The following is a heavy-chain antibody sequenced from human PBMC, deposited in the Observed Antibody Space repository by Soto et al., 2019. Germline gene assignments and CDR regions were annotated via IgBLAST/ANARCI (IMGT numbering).Heavy chain of an antibody. Sequence: EVQLLESGGGLVQPGGSLRLSCAASGFTFSSDAMSSVRQAPGKGLEWVSAISGSGGSTYYADSVKGRFTISRDNSKNTLYLQMNSLRAEDTAVYYCAKDGDCISTSCYAVYYYYGMDVWGQGTTVTVSS. CDR3: AKDGDCISTSCYAVYYYYGMDV. CDR1: GFTFSSDA. D-gene: IGHD2-2*01. CDR2: ISGSGGST. J-gene: IGHJ6*02. V-gene: IGHV3-23*01.